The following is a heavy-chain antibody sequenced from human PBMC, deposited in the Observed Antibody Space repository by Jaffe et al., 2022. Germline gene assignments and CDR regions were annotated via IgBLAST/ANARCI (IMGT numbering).Heavy chain of an antibody. D-gene: IGHD3-22*01. CDR2: IIPILGIA. V-gene: IGHV1-69*02. CDR1: GGTFSSYT. J-gene: IGHJ3*02. Sequence: QVQLVQSGAEVKKPGSSVKVSCKASGGTFSSYTISWVRQAPGQGLEWMGRIIPILGIANYAQKFQGRVTITADKSTSTAYMELSSLRSEDTAVYYCARGSGDSSGYWKGGAFDIWGQGTMVTVSS. CDR3: ARGSGDSSGYWKGGAFDI.